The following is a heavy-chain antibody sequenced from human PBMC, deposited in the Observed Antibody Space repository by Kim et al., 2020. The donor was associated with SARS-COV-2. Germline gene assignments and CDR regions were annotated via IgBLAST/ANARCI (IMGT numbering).Heavy chain of an antibody. J-gene: IGHJ5*02. CDR1: GGSISSSSYY. CDR2: IYYSGST. CDR3: ARHMGGYCSSTSCYLWAPGSPWWFDP. V-gene: IGHV4-39*01. D-gene: IGHD2-2*01. Sequence: SETLSLTCTVSGGSISSSSYYWGWIRQPPGKGLEWIGSIYYSGSTYYNPSLKSRVTISVDTSKNQFSLKLSSVTAADTAVYYCARHMGGYCSSTSCYLWAPGSPWWFDPWGQGTLVTVSS.